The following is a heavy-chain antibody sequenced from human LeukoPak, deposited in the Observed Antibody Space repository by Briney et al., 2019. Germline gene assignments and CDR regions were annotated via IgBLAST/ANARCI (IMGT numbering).Heavy chain of an antibody. V-gene: IGHV3-30*18. CDR2: ISYDGSNK. D-gene: IGHD6-19*01. J-gene: IGHJ4*02. CDR1: GFTFSSYA. Sequence: GRSLRLSYAASGFTFSSYAMHWVRQAPGKGLEWVAIISYDGSNKYYADSVKGRFTISRDNSKNTLYLQMNSLRTEDTAVYYCAKDNYSSGWYRLSVAFDYWGQGTLVTVSS. CDR3: AKDNYSSGWYRLSVAFDY.